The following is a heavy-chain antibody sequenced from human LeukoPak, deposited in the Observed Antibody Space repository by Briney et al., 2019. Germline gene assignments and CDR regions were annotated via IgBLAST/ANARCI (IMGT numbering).Heavy chain of an antibody. CDR3: ARESDRYCFSTSCPNRFDP. Sequence: SETLSLTCTVSGGSISSGSYYWGWIRQPPGKGLEWIGSLYYSGSTYYNPSLKSRVTMSVDTSKNQFSLKLKSVTAADTAVYYCARESDRYCFSTSCPNRFDPWGQGTLVTVSS. CDR2: LYYSGST. CDR1: GGSISSGSYY. V-gene: IGHV4-39*07. D-gene: IGHD2-2*01. J-gene: IGHJ5*02.